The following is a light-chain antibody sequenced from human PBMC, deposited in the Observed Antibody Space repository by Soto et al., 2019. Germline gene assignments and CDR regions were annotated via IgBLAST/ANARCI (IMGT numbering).Light chain of an antibody. J-gene: IGKJ5*01. CDR3: QQRRSWPIT. V-gene: IGKV3-11*01. Sequence: EIVLTQSPATLSLSPGERATLSCRASQSLDIYLAWYQQKPGQAPRLLISDASNRATGIPARFSGSGSGTDFTLTISSLEPEDFAVYYWQQRRSWPITFGQGTRLEIK. CDR1: QSLDIY. CDR2: DAS.